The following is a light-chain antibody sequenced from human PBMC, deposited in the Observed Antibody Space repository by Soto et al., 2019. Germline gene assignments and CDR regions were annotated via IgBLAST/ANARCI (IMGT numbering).Light chain of an antibody. J-gene: IGLJ1*01. CDR3: SSYSSGSTLGV. CDR1: SSTVGGFNV. V-gene: IGLV2-14*02. Sequence: QSALTQPASVSGSPGQSITISCTGTSSTVGGFNVVSWYQQHPGKAPKVIIYDGIKRPSGVSNRFSGSNSGSTASLTISGLQAEDEADYYCSSYSSGSTLGVFGTGTKLTVL. CDR2: DGI.